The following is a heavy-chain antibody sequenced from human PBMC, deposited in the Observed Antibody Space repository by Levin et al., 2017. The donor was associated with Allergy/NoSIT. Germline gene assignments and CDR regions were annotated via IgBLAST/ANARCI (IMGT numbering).Heavy chain of an antibody. CDR1: GYTFTSYG. J-gene: IGHJ3*02. Sequence: ASVKVSCKASGYTFTSYGISWVRQAPGQGLEWMGWISDYNGNTNYAQKLQGRVTMTTDTSTSTAYMELRSLRSDDTAVYYCAAAHTSITMIVVVITQVILVAFDSWGQGTMVTVSS. D-gene: IGHD3-22*01. V-gene: IGHV1-18*01. CDR2: ISDYNGNT. CDR3: AAAHTSITMIVVVITQVILVAFDS.